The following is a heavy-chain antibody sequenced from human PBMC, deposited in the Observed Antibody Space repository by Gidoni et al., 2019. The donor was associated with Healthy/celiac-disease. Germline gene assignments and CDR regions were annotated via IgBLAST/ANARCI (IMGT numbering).Heavy chain of an antibody. CDR2: INHSGST. D-gene: IGHD6-19*01. CDR3: ARGYSSGWNY. J-gene: IGHJ4*02. Sequence: KPSETLSLTCAVYGGSFSGYYWSWIRQPPGKGLEWIGEINHSGSTNYNPSLKSRVTISVDTSKNQFTLKLSSVTAADTAVYYCARGYSSGWNYWGQGTLVTVSS. CDR1: GGSFSGYY. V-gene: IGHV4-34*01.